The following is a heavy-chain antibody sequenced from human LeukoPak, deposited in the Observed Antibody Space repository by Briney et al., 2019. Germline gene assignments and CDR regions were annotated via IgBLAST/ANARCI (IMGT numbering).Heavy chain of an antibody. Sequence: SETLSLTCTVSGGSISNYYWSWIRQPPGKGLERIGYIQYSGSTNNNPSLKSRVALSVDTSKNQFSLNLSSVTAADTAVYYCARRVSNWQNYFDFWGQGTLVTVSS. D-gene: IGHD6-13*01. V-gene: IGHV4-59*08. CDR2: IQYSGST. J-gene: IGHJ4*02. CDR3: ARRVSNWQNYFDF. CDR1: GGSISNYY.